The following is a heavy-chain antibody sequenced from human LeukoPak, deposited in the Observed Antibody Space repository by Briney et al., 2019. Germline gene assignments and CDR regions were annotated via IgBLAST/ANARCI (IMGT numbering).Heavy chain of an antibody. V-gene: IGHV3-11*01. D-gene: IGHD1-26*01. J-gene: IGHJ1*01. CDR2: ISSSGSTI. CDR1: GFTFSDYY. CDR3: ARAERELLEEYFQH. Sequence: GGSLRLSCAASGFTFSDYYMSWIRQAPGKGLEWVSYISSSGSTIYYADSVKGRFTISRDNAKNSLYLQMNSLRAEDTAVYHCARAERELLEEYFQHWGQGTLVTVSS.